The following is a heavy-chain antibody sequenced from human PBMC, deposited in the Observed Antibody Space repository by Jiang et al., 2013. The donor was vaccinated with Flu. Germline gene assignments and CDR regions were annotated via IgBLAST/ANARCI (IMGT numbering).Heavy chain of an antibody. CDR3: AREGYYFDSTGSPRSHGLDV. J-gene: IGHJ6*02. Sequence: QSGSELKKTGASVKVSCKASGNTFTNYTLNWVRQAPGHGLEWMGRINTNTGNPTYAQGFTGRFVFSSDTSVSTAYLHISDLRAEDTAVYYCAREGYYFDSTGSPRSHGLDVWGQGTAVTVSS. CDR2: INTNTGNP. CDR1: GNTFTNYT. V-gene: IGHV7-4-1*02. D-gene: IGHD3-22*01.